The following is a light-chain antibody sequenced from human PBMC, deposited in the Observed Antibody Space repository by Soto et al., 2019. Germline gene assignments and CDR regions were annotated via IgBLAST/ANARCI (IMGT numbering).Light chain of an antibody. CDR3: QQSYSTT. CDR1: QSLSSY. V-gene: IGKV1-39*01. CDR2: AAS. Sequence: DLQMTPSPSSLSASVGDRVTITCRASQSLSSYLNWYQQKPGKAPKLLIYAASSLQSGVPSRFSGSGSGTDFTLTISSLQPEDFATYYCQQSYSTTFGGGTKVEIK. J-gene: IGKJ4*01.